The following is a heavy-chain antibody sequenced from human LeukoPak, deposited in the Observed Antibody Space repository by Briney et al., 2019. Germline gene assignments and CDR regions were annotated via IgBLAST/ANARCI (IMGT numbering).Heavy chain of an antibody. D-gene: IGHD4-17*01. Sequence: GGSLRLSCAASGFTFSSYWMNWVRQAPGKGLVWVSRIASDGSSTTYADSVKGRFTISRDNSKNTLYLQMNSLRAEDTAVYYCARYYGDFYDYWGQGTLVTVSS. CDR3: ARYYGDFYDY. CDR1: GFTFSSYW. J-gene: IGHJ4*02. V-gene: IGHV3-74*01. CDR2: IASDGSST.